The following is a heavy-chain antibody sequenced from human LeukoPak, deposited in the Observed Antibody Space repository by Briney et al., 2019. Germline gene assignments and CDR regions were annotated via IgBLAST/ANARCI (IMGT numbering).Heavy chain of an antibody. J-gene: IGHJ4*02. CDR1: GFTFSTYS. Sequence: GGSLRLSCAASGFTFSTYSMNWVRQAPGKGLEWVSYISSSSTIYYADSVKGRFTISRDNAKNSLYLQMNSLRDEDTAVYYCARASFQRWLQLGGDWGQGALVTVSS. CDR3: ARASFQRWLQLGGD. V-gene: IGHV3-48*02. CDR2: ISSSSTI. D-gene: IGHD5-24*01.